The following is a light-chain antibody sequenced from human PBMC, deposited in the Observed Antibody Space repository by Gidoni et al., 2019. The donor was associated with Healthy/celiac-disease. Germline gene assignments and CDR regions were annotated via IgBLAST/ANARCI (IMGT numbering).Light chain of an antibody. CDR2: LGS. Sequence: DIVMTQSPLSLPVTPGEPASISCRSSQSLLHSNGYNYLDWYLQKPGQSPKLLVYLGSNWASGVPDRFSGSGSGTDFTLKISRVEAEDVGVYYCMQALQTPLTFGGGTKVEIK. J-gene: IGKJ4*01. CDR3: MQALQTPLT. CDR1: QSLLHSNGYNY. V-gene: IGKV2-28*01.